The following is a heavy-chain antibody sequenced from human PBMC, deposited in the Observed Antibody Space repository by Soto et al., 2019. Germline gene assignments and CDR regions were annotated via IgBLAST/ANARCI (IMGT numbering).Heavy chain of an antibody. CDR1: CGSIYRSCYY. J-gene: IGHJ5*02. CDR3: GKVLVGATGHTDSDA. CDR2: IDYNGVT. D-gene: IGHD2-15*01. V-gene: IGHV4-39*01. Sequence: XETLSLTCAVSCGSIYRSCYYWGWIRQPPGRGLEWIVNIDYNGVTYSNPSLKSRVTISRDTSKNQFSLKLTYVTAADTALYYCGKVLVGATGHTDSDAWGPGTLVTFSS.